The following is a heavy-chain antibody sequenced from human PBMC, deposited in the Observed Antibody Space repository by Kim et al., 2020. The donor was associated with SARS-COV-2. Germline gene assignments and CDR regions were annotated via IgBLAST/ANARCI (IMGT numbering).Heavy chain of an antibody. CDR1: GYTFTSYA. Sequence: ASVKVSCKASGYTFTSYAMNWVRQAPGQGLEWMGWINTNTGNPTYAQGFTGRFVFSLDTSVSTAYLQISSLKAEDTAVYYCARDLESTAAAGYYYYYMDVWAKGPRAPVPS. D-gene: IGHD6-13*01. CDR2: INTNTGNP. J-gene: IGHJ6*03. V-gene: IGHV7-4-1*02. CDR3: ARDLESTAAAGYYYYYMDV.